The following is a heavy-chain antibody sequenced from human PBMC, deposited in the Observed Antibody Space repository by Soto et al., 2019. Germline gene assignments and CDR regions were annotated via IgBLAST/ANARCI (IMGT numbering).Heavy chain of an antibody. CDR1: GFTFGLYT. CDR2: ITSWGTYI. V-gene: IGHV3-21*01. J-gene: IGHJ6*02. CDR3: ATFYTVTSSHAGLDV. Sequence: EVQLVESGGGLVKPGGSLRLSCAGSGFTFGLYTMNWVRLAPGKGLEWVSSITSWGTYIHYAEPVKGRFTISRDNAKNSLYLQMNSLRAEDTAIYYCATFYTVTSSHAGLDVWGQGTTVTVSS. D-gene: IGHD4-17*01.